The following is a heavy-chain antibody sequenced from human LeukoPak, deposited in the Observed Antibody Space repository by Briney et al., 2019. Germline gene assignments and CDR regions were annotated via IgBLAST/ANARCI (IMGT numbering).Heavy chain of an antibody. CDR1: GFTFSSYG. Sequence: GGSLRLSCAASGFTFSSYGMSWVRQAPGKGLEWVSGISGNGVGTYYADSVKGRFTISRDNSKNTLYMQMNSLRVEDTAVYYCAKYGIVVAGKGLPDWWGQGTLVTVSS. CDR2: ISGNGVGT. V-gene: IGHV3-23*01. D-gene: IGHD6-19*01. CDR3: AKYGIVVAGKGLPDW. J-gene: IGHJ4*02.